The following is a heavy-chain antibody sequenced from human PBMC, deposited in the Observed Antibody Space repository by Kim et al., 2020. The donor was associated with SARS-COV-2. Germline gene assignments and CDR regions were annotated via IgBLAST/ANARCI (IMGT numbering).Heavy chain of an antibody. Sequence: YNPSLKGRLTISIDTSKNQFSLKLNSVTAADTAMYYCARDNIRGSYGWFDTWGQGAQVTVSS. J-gene: IGHJ5*02. D-gene: IGHD3-16*01. V-gene: IGHV4-39*07. CDR3: ARDNIRGSYGWFDT.